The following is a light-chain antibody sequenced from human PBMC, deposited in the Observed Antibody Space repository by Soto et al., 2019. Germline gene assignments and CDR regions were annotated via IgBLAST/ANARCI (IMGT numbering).Light chain of an antibody. V-gene: IGKV1-5*01. CDR2: DAS. CDR1: QTISTW. CDR3: QQYTNTNNPWM. J-gene: IGKJ1*01. Sequence: DIQVTQSPSTLSASVGDRVTITCRASQTISTWMAWYQQKPGKAPKLLVYDASTLQSGVASRFSGSGSGKEFTLIISGLQPDDSATYYCQQYTNTNNPWMFGQGTKVDI.